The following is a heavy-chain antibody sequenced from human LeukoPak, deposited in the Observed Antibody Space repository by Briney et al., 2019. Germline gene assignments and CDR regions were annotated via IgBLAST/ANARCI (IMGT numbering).Heavy chain of an antibody. J-gene: IGHJ4*02. D-gene: IGHD3-3*01. CDR2: ISYDRSNK. V-gene: IGHV3-30*01. Sequence: PGGSLRLSCAASGFTFSSYAMHWVRQAPGKGLEWVAVISYDRSNKYYADSVKGRFTISRDNSKNTLCLQMNSLRAEDTAVYYCARDQPYYDFWSGYSGTFDYWGQGTLVTVSS. CDR1: GFTFSSYA. CDR3: ARDQPYYDFWSGYSGTFDY.